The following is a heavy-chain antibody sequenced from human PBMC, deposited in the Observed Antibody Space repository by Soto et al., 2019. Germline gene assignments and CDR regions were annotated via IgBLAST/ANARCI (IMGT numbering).Heavy chain of an antibody. J-gene: IGHJ4*02. CDR3: AKVEGSPYYDICTGSVFLFTFNH. CDR1: GFTFSSYA. CDR2: ISGSGGST. V-gene: IGHV3-23*01. D-gene: IGHD3-9*01. Sequence: GGALRLSCAASGFTFSSYAMSWVRQAPGKGLEWVSAISGSGGSTYYADSVKGRFTISRDNSKNTLYLQMNSLRAEDTAVYYCAKVEGSPYYDICTGSVFLFTFNHWGQGTLAT.